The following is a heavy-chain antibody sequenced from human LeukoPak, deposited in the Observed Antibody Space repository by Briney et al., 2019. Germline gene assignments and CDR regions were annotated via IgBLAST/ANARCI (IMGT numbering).Heavy chain of an antibody. Sequence: PSETLSLTCTVSGGSISSYYWSWIRQPPGKGLEWIGYIYYSGSTNYNPSLKSRVTISVDTSKNQLSLKLSSVTAADTAVYYCATMYYDILTGYYEGFDYWGRGTLVTVSS. CDR2: IYYSGST. CDR3: ATMYYDILTGYYEGFDY. D-gene: IGHD3-9*01. V-gene: IGHV4-59*12. CDR1: GGSISSYY. J-gene: IGHJ4*02.